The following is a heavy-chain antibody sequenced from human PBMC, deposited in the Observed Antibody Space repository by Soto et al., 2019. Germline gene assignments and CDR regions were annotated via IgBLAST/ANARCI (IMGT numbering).Heavy chain of an antibody. J-gene: IGHJ4*02. CDR1: GGSISSLY. CDR2: IYHTGST. D-gene: IGHD3-22*01. Sequence: SETLSLTCTVSGGSISSLYWSWLRRPPGKGLEWIGYIYHTGSTNYNPSLQSRITISIDTSKNQFSLHLNSVTAADTAVYFCARLIPVSVGQWGYYFDHWGQGALVTVSS. CDR3: ARLIPVSVGQWGYYFDH. V-gene: IGHV4-59*11.